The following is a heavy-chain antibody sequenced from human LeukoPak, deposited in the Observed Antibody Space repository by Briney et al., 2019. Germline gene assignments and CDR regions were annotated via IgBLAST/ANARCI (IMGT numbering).Heavy chain of an antibody. CDR1: GGSISSSNW. CDR3: ASHYDFWSGSNNWFDP. Sequence: PSETLSLTCAVSGGSISSSNWWSWVRPPPGKGLEWIGEIYHSGSTNYNPSLKSRVTISVDKSKNQFSLKLSSVTAADTAVYYCASHYDFWSGSNNWFDPWGQGTLVTVSS. CDR2: IYHSGST. V-gene: IGHV4-4*02. J-gene: IGHJ5*02. D-gene: IGHD3-3*01.